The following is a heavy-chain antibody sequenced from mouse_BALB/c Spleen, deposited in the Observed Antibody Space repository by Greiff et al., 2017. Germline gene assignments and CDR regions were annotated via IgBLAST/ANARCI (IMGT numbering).Heavy chain of an antibody. CDR3: ARKEDGYLAWFAY. CDR2: ISSGGSYT. D-gene: IGHD2-3*01. Sequence: EVQLVESGGDLVKPGGSLKLSCAASGFTFSSYGMSWVRQTPDKRLEWVATISSGGSYTYYPDSVKGRFTISRDNAKNTLYLQMSSLKSEDTAMYYCARKEDGYLAWFAYWGQGTLVTVSA. J-gene: IGHJ3*01. V-gene: IGHV5-6*01. CDR1: GFTFSSYG.